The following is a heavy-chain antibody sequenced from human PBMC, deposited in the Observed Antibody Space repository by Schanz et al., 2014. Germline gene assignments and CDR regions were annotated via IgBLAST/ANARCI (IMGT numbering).Heavy chain of an antibody. CDR1: GFTFDDYA. CDR3: AKDMEGYCDTMKGKRKEWEI. J-gene: IGHJ3*02. V-gene: IGHV3-9*01. D-gene: IGHD2-15*01. Sequence: EVQLVESGGGLVQPGRSLRLSCAASGFTFDDYAMHWVRQAPGKGLEYVSGISWNSGTAVYADSVKGRFTISRDNAKNSLYLQMNSLRAEDTALYYCAKDMEGYCDTMKGKRKEWEIWGQGTMVTVSS. CDR2: ISWNSGTA.